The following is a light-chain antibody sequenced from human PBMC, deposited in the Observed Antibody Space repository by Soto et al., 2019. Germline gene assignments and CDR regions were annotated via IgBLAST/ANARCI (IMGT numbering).Light chain of an antibody. Sequence: QSVLTQPASVSGSPGQSITISCSGTGSDVGAYNYVSWYQQHPAKAPKLMIYDVSNRPSGVSDRFSGSKSGNTASLTISGLQAEDEADSYCYSYTSSSTYVLGSGTKVTVL. CDR1: GSDVGAYNY. V-gene: IGLV2-14*01. CDR3: YSYTSSSTYV. CDR2: DVS. J-gene: IGLJ1*01.